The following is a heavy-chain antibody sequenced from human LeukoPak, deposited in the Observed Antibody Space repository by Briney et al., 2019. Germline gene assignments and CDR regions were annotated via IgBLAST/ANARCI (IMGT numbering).Heavy chain of an antibody. CDR2: FDPEDGET. CDR1: GYTLTELS. D-gene: IGHD3-9*01. CDR3: ARRDYDILTGYYTPWFDP. Sequence: ASVKVSCKVSGYTLTELSMHWVRQAPGKGLEWMGGFDPEDGETIYAQKFQGRVTITADESTSTAYMELSSLRSEDTAVYYCARRDYDILTGYYTPWFDPWGQGALVTVSS. V-gene: IGHV1-24*01. J-gene: IGHJ5*02.